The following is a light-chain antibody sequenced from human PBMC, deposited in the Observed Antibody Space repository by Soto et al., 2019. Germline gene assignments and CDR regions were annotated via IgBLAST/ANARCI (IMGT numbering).Light chain of an antibody. CDR3: NSCTSANTYV. J-gene: IGLJ1*01. Sequence: QSALTQPASVSGSPGQSITISCTGTSSDVGGYNYVSWYQQHPGKAPKLMIYEVSNRPSGIPDRFSGSKSGNTASLTISGLQVEDEADYYCNSCTSANTYVFGTGTKV. CDR2: EVS. CDR1: SSDVGGYNY. V-gene: IGLV2-14*01.